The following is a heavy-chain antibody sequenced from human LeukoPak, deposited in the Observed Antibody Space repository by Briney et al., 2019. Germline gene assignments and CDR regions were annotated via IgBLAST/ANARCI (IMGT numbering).Heavy chain of an antibody. CDR2: INHSGST. CDR1: GGSFSGYY. V-gene: IGHV4-34*01. CDR3: ARRAIFGVVMFDC. J-gene: IGHJ4*02. D-gene: IGHD3-3*01. Sequence: SETLSLTCAVYGGSFSGYYWSWIRQPPGKGLEWIGEINHSGSTNYNPSLKSRVTISVDTSKNQFSLKLSSVTAADTAVYYCARRAIFGVVMFDCWGQGTLVTVSS.